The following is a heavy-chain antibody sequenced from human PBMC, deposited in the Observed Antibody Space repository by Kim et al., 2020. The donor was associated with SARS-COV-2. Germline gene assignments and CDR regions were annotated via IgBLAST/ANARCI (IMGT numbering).Heavy chain of an antibody. V-gene: IGHV4-39*01. CDR2: IYYSGST. J-gene: IGHJ4*02. CDR3: ARQTFEMDY. CDR1: GGSISSSSYY. D-gene: IGHD3-3*02. Sequence: GSLSLTCTVSGGSISSSSYYWGWIRQPPGKGLEWIGSIYYSGSTYYNPSLKSRVTISVDTSKNQFSLKLSSVTAADTAVYYCARQTFEMDYWGQGTLVTVSS.